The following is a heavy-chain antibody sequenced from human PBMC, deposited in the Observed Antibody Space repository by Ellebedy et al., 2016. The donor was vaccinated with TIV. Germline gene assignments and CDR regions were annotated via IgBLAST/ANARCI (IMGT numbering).Heavy chain of an antibody. CDR2: ISYDGSNK. J-gene: IGHJ4*02. CDR3: AKDQYSAVAGLLGY. V-gene: IGHV3-30*18. D-gene: IGHD6-19*01. Sequence: GGSLRLSCAASGFTFSSYGMHWFRQAPGKGLEWVAVISYDGSNKYYADSVKGRLTISRDHSKNTLYLQMNSLRAEDKAVYYCAKDQYSAVAGLLGYWGQGTLVTVSS. CDR1: GFTFSSYG.